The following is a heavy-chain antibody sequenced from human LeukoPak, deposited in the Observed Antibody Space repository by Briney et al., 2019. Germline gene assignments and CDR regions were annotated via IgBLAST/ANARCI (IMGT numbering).Heavy chain of an antibody. CDR2: IYYSGST. Sequence: PSETLSLTCTVSDGSISSYYWSWIRQPPGKGLEWIGYIYYSGSTNYNPSLKSRVTISVDTSKNQFSLKLSSVTAADTAVYYCARDNYDSSDYYGYYFDYWGQGTLVTVSS. CDR3: ARDNYDSSDYYGYYFDY. J-gene: IGHJ4*02. CDR1: DGSISSYY. V-gene: IGHV4-59*01. D-gene: IGHD3-22*01.